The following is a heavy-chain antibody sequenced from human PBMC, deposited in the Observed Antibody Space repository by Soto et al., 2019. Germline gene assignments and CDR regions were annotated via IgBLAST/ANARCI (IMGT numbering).Heavy chain of an antibody. J-gene: IGHJ6*03. D-gene: IGHD6-13*01. V-gene: IGHV4-34*01. Sequence: PLEPRSHTCGVDGGSCSGYYWSRISQPPGKGLEWIGEINHSGSTNYNPSLKSRVTISVDTSKNQFSLKLSSVTAADTAVYYCARKGLAAAGTRVYYYYYMDVWGKGTTVTVSS. CDR3: ARKGLAAAGTRVYYYYYMDV. CDR1: GGSCSGYY. CDR2: INHSGST.